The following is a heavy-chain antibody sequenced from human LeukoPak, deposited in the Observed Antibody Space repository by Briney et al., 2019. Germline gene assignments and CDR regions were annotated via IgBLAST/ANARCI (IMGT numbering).Heavy chain of an antibody. V-gene: IGHV1-46*01. CDR3: ARGPPSYYYMDV. CDR1: GYTFTTNY. Sequence: GASVKVSCKASGYTFTTNYIHWVRQAPGQGLEWMGTINPSGGNTGYAQKFQGRVTMTRDMSTSTVYMELSSLRSEDTAVYYCARGPPSYYYMDVWGEGTTVTVSS. CDR2: INPSGGNT. J-gene: IGHJ6*03.